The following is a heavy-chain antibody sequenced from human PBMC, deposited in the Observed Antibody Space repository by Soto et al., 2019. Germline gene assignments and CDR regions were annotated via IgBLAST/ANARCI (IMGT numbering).Heavy chain of an antibody. V-gene: IGHV3-72*01. CDR2: ARNKVNGYTT. Sequence: LRLSCLACGFPFCDYFWDWHRQAPGKGLEWVGRARNKVNGYTTAHAASVRGRFTISRDDSKNSLYLQMNSLKTEVTAVYFCARLMGTIFDLWGQGNLVLGSS. CDR1: GFPFCDYF. CDR3: ARLMGTIFDL. D-gene: IGHD2-8*01. J-gene: IGHJ4*02.